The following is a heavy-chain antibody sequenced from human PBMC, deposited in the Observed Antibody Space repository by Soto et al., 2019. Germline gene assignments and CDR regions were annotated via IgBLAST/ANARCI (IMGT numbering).Heavy chain of an antibody. D-gene: IGHD3-22*01. V-gene: IGHV4-4*02. J-gene: IGHJ5*02. Sequence: SETLSLTCTVSGGSISSSNWWSWVRQPPGKGLEWIGEIYHSGSTNYNPSLKSRVTISVDKSKNQFSLKLSSVTAADTAVYYCAIEYYDSSGYEFDPWGQGTLVTVSS. CDR2: IYHSGST. CDR3: AIEYYDSSGYEFDP. CDR1: GGSISSSNW.